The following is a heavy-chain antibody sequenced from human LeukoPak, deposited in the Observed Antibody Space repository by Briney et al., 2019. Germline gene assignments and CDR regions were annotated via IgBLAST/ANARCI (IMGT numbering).Heavy chain of an antibody. D-gene: IGHD6-13*01. V-gene: IGHV3-30-3*01. CDR1: GFTFSSYA. CDR3: ARDISSSSPI. CDR2: ISYDGSNK. Sequence: GGSLRLSCAASGFTFSSYAMHWVRQAPGKGLEWVAVISYDGSNKYYADSVKGRFTISRDNSKNTLYLQMNSLRAEDTAVYYCARDISSSSPIWGQGTLVTVSS. J-gene: IGHJ4*02.